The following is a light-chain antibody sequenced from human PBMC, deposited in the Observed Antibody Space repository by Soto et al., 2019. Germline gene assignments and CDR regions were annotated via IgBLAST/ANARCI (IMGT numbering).Light chain of an antibody. CDR1: GSNIGNNN. CDR3: AARDDSLSGHV. Sequence: QSVLAQPPSASGTPGQRVTISCSGSGSNIGNNNVYWYQQFPGTAPKLLLYKNNQRPSGVPDRFSGSKSDTSASLAISGLRSEDEADYYCAARDDSLSGHVFGTGTKVTVL. CDR2: KNN. J-gene: IGLJ1*01. V-gene: IGLV1-47*01.